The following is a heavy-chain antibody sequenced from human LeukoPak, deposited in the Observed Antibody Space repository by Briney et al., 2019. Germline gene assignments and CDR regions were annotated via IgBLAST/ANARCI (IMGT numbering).Heavy chain of an antibody. V-gene: IGHV5-51*01. Sequence: GESLKISFKASGYSFTNYWIGWVRQMPGKGLEWMGIIYPGDSDTRYSPSYQGQVTISADKSISTAYLQWGSLKASDTAMYYCARPYGSGTYYNRVGAFDIWGQGTMVTVSS. CDR2: IYPGDSDT. CDR3: ARPYGSGTYYNRVGAFDI. J-gene: IGHJ3*02. CDR1: GYSFTNYW. D-gene: IGHD3-10*01.